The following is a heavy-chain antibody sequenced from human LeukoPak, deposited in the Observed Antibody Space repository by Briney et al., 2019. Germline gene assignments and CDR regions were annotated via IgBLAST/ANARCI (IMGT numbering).Heavy chain of an antibody. D-gene: IGHD6-19*01. Sequence: GGSLRLSCAASGFTVSSNYMSWVRQAPGKGLEWVSVIYSGGSTYYADSVKGRFTISRDNSKNTLYLQMNSLRAEDTAVYYCARGTVAALTNWFDPWGQGTLVTVSS. V-gene: IGHV3-53*01. CDR3: ARGTVAALTNWFDP. CDR2: IYSGGST. CDR1: GFTVSSNY. J-gene: IGHJ5*02.